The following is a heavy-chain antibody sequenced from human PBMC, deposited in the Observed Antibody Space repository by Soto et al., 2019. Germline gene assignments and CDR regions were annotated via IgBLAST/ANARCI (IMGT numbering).Heavy chain of an antibody. CDR3: AKDQGIAVAGTFYFQH. Sequence: AISGSGGSTYYADSVKGRFTISRDNSKNTLYLQMNSLRAEATAVYYCAKDQGIAVAGTFYFQHWGQGTLVTVSS. D-gene: IGHD6-19*01. V-gene: IGHV3-23*01. J-gene: IGHJ1*01. CDR2: ISGSGGST.